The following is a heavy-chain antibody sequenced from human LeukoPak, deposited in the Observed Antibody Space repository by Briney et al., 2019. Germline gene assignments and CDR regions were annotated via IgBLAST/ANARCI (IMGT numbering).Heavy chain of an antibody. J-gene: IGHJ4*02. D-gene: IGHD6-19*01. V-gene: IGHV3-64D*06. CDR1: GFTFSSYA. Sequence: GGSLTLSCSASGFTFSSYAMHWVRQAPGKGLQYVSAINNNGGSTYYADSVKGRFTISRDNSKNTLYHQMSSLRSEDTAVYYCVKPNLPVAGTRYFDYWGEGTLVTVSS. CDR3: VKPNLPVAGTRYFDY. CDR2: INNNGGST.